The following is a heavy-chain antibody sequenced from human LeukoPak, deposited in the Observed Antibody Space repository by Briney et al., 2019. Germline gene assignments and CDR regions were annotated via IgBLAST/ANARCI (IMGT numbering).Heavy chain of an antibody. CDR3: ARDRWTYTYYFDY. CDR2: IWHDGSNK. D-gene: IGHD1-1*01. Sequence: GGSLRLSCAASGFTFSSFGMHWVRQAPGKGLEWVAVIWHDGSNKDYADSVKGRLAISRDNSKNTLYLEMNSLRAEDTAVYYCARDRWTYTYYFDYCGQGTLVTVSS. J-gene: IGHJ4*02. V-gene: IGHV3-33*01. CDR1: GFTFSSFG.